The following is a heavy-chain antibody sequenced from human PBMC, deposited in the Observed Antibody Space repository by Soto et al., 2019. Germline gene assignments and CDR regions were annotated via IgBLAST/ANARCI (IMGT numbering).Heavy chain of an antibody. D-gene: IGHD3-10*01. CDR3: AASYGSGYRAFDY. V-gene: IGHV1-69*02. CDR1: GDTFSFYP. CDR2: VNPIVSMS. Sequence: AASVKVSCKASGDTFSFYPINWVRQAPGLGLEWMGRVNPIVSMSNYAQKFQGRVTITADKSTNTAYMQLSTVRSEDTAIYYCAASYGSGYRAFDYWGQGALVTVSS. J-gene: IGHJ4*02.